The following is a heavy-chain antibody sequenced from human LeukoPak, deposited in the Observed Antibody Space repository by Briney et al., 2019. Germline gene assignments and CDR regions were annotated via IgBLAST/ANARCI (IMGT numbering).Heavy chain of an antibody. CDR1: GGSISSYY. Sequence: SETLSLTCTVSGGSISSYYWSWIRQPPGKGLEWIGYIYYSGSTNYNPSLKSRVTISVDTSKNQFSLKLSSVTAADTAVYYCAKDQGYYGSGSYKEYFQHWGQGTLVTVSS. CDR3: AKDQGYYGSGSYKEYFQH. J-gene: IGHJ1*01. D-gene: IGHD3-10*01. V-gene: IGHV4-59*12. CDR2: IYYSGST.